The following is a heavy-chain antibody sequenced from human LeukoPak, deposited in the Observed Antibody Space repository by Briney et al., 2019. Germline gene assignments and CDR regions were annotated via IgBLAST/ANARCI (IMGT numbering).Heavy chain of an antibody. CDR2: INPSGGST. J-gene: IGHJ6*02. CDR1: GYTFTSYY. D-gene: IGHD5-18*01. Sequence: GASVKVSCKASGYTFTSYYMHWVRRAPGQGLEWMGIINPSGGSTSYAQKFQGRVTMTRDTSTSTVYMELSSLRSEDTAVYYCAGHTAMADYYYYGMDVWGQGTTVTVSS. V-gene: IGHV1-46*01. CDR3: AGHTAMADYYYYGMDV.